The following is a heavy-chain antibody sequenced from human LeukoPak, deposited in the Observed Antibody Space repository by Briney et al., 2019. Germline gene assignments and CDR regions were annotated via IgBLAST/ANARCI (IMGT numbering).Heavy chain of an antibody. J-gene: IGHJ6*04. CDR1: GFTFSSYG. V-gene: IGHV3-33*01. D-gene: IGHD5-18*01. CDR2: IWYDGSNK. Sequence: LPGGSLRLSCAASGFTFSSYGMHWVRQAPGKGLEWVAVIWYDGSNKYYADSVKGRFTISGDNSKNTLYLQMNSLRAEDTAVYYCARDQLLHNVDTAMSWGKGTTVTVSS. CDR3: ARDQLLHNVDTAMS.